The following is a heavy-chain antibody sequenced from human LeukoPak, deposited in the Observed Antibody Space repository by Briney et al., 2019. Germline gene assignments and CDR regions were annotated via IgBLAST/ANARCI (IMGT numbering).Heavy chain of an antibody. Sequence: GGSLRLSCAASGFTFNNAWMSWVRQAPEKGLEWVGHIKSKTDGGSTDYAAPVKGRFTISRDDSKNTLYLQMNSLKTEDTALYYCTTDGGIWGQGTMVTVSS. CDR2: IKSKTDGGST. CDR3: TTDGGI. D-gene: IGHD3-10*01. CDR1: GFTFNNAW. J-gene: IGHJ3*02. V-gene: IGHV3-15*01.